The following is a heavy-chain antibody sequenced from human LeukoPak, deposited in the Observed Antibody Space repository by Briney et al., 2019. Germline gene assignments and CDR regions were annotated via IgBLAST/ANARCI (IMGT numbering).Heavy chain of an antibody. CDR3: ARGTLYSGWSYYFDY. CDR1: GGSICSSSYY. Sequence: PSETLSLTCTVSGGSICSSSYYWGWIRQPPGKGLEWIGSIYYSGTTSYNPPLKSRVTISVDMSKNHFSLRLSSVTAADTAMYYCARGTLYSGWSYYFDYWGQGSQVTVSS. J-gene: IGHJ4*02. CDR2: IYYSGTT. D-gene: IGHD6-19*01. V-gene: IGHV4-39*07.